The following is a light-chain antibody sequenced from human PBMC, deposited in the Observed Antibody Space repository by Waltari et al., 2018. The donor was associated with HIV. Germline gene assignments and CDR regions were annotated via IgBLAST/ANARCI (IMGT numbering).Light chain of an antibody. CDR3: QQSFSSPT. CDR2: TAT. CDR1: QNIKNY. Sequence: DIQMTQSPSSLSASIVDRVTITCRTSQNIKNYLNWYQQKPGKAPKLLIYTATTLQSGVSSRFNGSGSGTDFTLTITGLEPEDFALYFCQQSFSSPTFGPGTTVDVK. J-gene: IGKJ3*01. V-gene: IGKV1-39*01.